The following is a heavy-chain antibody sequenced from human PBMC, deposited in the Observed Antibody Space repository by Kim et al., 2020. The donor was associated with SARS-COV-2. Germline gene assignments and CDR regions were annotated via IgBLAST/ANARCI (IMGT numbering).Heavy chain of an antibody. CDR2: INPSVGST. J-gene: IGHJ6*02. CDR1: GYTFTSYY. Sequence: SVKVSCKASGYTFTSYYMHWVRQAPGQGLEWMGIINPSVGSTSYAQKFQGRVTMTRDTYTSTVYMELSSLRSEDTAVYYCASDLSPFVDLCGILGASPLSNGVDFWGQGTTVTVSS. V-gene: IGHV1-46*01. D-gene: IGHD1-26*01. CDR3: ASDLSPFVDLCGILGASPLSNGVDF.